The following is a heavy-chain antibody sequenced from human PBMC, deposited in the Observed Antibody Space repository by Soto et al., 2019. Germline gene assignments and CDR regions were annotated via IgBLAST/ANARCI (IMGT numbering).Heavy chain of an antibody. CDR2: SNPNSGGT. D-gene: IGHD2-2*01. Sequence: GASVKVSCKASGYTFTGNYMHWVRQAPGQGLEWMGWSNPNSGGTNYAQKFQGRVTMTRDTSSSTAYMELSRLISDDTAVYYCARDCARGTSCLDYWGQGTLVTVSS. V-gene: IGHV1-2*02. J-gene: IGHJ4*02. CDR3: ARDCARGTSCLDY. CDR1: GYTFTGNY.